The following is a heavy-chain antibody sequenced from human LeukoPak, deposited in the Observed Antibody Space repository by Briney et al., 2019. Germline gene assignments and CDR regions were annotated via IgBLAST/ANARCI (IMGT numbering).Heavy chain of an antibody. CDR2: INHSGST. CDR1: GGSISSGSYY. Sequence: SETLSLTCTVSGGSISSGSYYWSWIRQPPGKGLEWIGEINHSGSTNYNPSLKSRVTISVDTSKNQFSLKLSSVTAADTAVYYCGRHVWFGGGEFDPWGQGTLVTVSS. CDR3: GRHVWFGGGEFDP. V-gene: IGHV4-39*01. D-gene: IGHD3-10*01. J-gene: IGHJ5*02.